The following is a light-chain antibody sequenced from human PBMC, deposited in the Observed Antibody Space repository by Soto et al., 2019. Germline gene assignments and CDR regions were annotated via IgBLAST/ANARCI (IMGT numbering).Light chain of an antibody. Sequence: DVVMTQSPDSLAVSLGERTTINCKSSQSVLYSSNNKNYLAWYQKKPGQPPKLLIYWASTRESGVPDRFSGSGSGTIFTLTISSLQAEDVAVYYCHQYCYNPLPFGGGNKVEIK. V-gene: IGKV4-1*01. CDR2: WAS. J-gene: IGKJ4*01. CDR1: QSVLYSSNNKNY. CDR3: HQYCYNPLP.